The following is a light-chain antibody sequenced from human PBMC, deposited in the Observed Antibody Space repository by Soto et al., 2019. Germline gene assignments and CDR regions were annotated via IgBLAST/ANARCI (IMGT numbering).Light chain of an antibody. Sequence: ENVLTQSPGTLSLSPGERATLSCRASQTVSSYLTWYQQRPGQAPRLLIYGASKRATGIPDRFSVSGSGTDFTLTISRLEPEEFALYYCQQYGTSPITFGEGTRLEIK. CDR3: QQYGTSPIT. CDR1: QTVSSY. CDR2: GAS. J-gene: IGKJ5*01. V-gene: IGKV3-20*01.